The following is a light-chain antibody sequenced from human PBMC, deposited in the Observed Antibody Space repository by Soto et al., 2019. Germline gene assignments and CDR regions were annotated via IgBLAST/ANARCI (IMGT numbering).Light chain of an antibody. CDR1: SSDVGGYNY. CDR3: SSYTSSRLPYV. J-gene: IGLJ1*01. V-gene: IGLV2-14*01. Sequence: QSVLTQPASVSGSPGQSITISCTGTSSDVGGYNYVSWYQQHPGKAPKLMIYEVSNRPSGVSNRFSGSKSGNTASLTISGLQAEDEADYYCSSYTSSRLPYVFGTGTKLTVL. CDR2: EVS.